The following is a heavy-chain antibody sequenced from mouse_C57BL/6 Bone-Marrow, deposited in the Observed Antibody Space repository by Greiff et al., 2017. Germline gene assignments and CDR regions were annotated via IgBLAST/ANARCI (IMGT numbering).Heavy chain of an antibody. CDR3: ARAATVVAHYYAMDD. CDR2: IHPNSGST. Sequence: QVQLQQPGPELVKPGASVRLSCKASGYPFTGYWMHWVKQSPGQGLEWIGVIHPNSGSTNYNQKFKSKPPLTVDKSSSTAYMQLSSMTAEVSAVNYCARAATVVAHYYAMDDWGQGTSVTVSS. J-gene: IGHJ4*01. V-gene: IGHV1-64*01. D-gene: IGHD1-1*01. CDR1: GYPFTGYW.